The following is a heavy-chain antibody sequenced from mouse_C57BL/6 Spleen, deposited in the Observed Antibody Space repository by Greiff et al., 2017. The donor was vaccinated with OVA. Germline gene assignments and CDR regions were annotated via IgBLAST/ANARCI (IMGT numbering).Heavy chain of an antibody. J-gene: IGHJ2*01. D-gene: IGHD1-1*01. V-gene: IGHV14-2*01. CDR1: GFNIKDYY. Sequence: EVQLQQSGAELVKPGASVKLSCTASGFNIKDYYMHWVKQRTEQGLEWIGRIDPEDGETKYAPKFQGKATITADTSSNTAYLQLSSLTSEDTAVYYCASSPITTVVPHYFDYWGQGTTLTVSS. CDR2: IDPEDGET. CDR3: ASSPITTVVPHYFDY.